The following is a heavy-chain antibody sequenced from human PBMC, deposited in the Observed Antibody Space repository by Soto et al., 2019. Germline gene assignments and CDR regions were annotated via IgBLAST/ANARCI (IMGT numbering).Heavy chain of an antibody. D-gene: IGHD6-13*01. V-gene: IGHV4-59*08. CDR2: IYYSVST. CDR1: GGPLSSYY. Sequence: SETLYLTCTVPGGPLSSYYWSWIRHPPGNGLEWIGYIYYSVSTTYNPSLKSRFTISVDTSKNQFSLKLSSVTAVDTAVYYCARRIAAAGTRWFDPWGQGTLVTVS. J-gene: IGHJ5*02. CDR3: ARRIAAAGTRWFDP.